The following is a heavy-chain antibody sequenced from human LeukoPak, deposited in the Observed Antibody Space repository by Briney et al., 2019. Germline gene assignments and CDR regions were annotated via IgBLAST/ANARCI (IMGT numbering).Heavy chain of an antibody. D-gene: IGHD3-10*01. CDR3: AREDYYGSGSYPTFDY. Sequence: SETLSLTCTVSGGSISSYYWSWIRRPAGKGLEWIGRIYISGSTSYNPSLKSRVTMSVDTSKNRFSLKLSSVTAADTAVYYCAREDYYGSGSYPTFDYWGQGTLVTVSS. V-gene: IGHV4-4*07. CDR2: IYISGST. CDR1: GGSISSYY. J-gene: IGHJ4*02.